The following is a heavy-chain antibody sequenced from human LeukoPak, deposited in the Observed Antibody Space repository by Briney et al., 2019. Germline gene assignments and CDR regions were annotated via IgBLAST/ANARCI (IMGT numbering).Heavy chain of an antibody. D-gene: IGHD2-2*01. Sequence: GGSLRLSCAASGFTFSSYTMNWFRQPPGKGLNWFSSISSSSSYIYYADSVKGRFTISRDNAKNSLYLQMNSLRAEDTAVYYCARSVSSTSWEFDYWGQGTLVTVSS. CDR2: ISSSSSYI. V-gene: IGHV3-21*01. CDR1: GFTFSSYT. CDR3: ARSVSSTSWEFDY. J-gene: IGHJ4*02.